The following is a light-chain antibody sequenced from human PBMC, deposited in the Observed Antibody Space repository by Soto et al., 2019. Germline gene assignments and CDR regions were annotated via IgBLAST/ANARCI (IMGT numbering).Light chain of an antibody. Sequence: EIVMTQSPVTLSVSPGERATLSCRASQSINRKLAWYHQRPGQAPRLLISDASIRAPGIPARCSGSGSGTEFTLALSGLQSGEFAASYCKQYYRWSLFTFGGGPRGEIK. CDR2: DAS. V-gene: IGKV3-15*01. CDR3: KQYYRWSLFT. J-gene: IGKJ4*02. CDR1: QSINRK.